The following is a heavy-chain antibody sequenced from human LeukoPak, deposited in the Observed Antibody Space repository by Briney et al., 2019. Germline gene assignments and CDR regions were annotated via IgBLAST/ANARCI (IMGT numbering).Heavy chain of an antibody. CDR2: IYTSGST. CDR1: GNSFGDYY. CDR3: ARGGYYGLGNDFRFDP. V-gene: IGHV4-4*07. J-gene: IGHJ5*02. Sequence: SETLSLTCTVSGNSFGDYYWSWIRQPAGKGLEWIGRIYTSGSTTYKPSLKSRVTISVDTSKNQFSLKLSSVTAADTAVYYCARGGYYGLGNDFRFDPWGQGTLVTVSS. D-gene: IGHD3-10*01.